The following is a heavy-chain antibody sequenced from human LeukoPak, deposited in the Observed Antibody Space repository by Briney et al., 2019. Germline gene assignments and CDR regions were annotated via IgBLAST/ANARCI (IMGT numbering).Heavy chain of an antibody. Sequence: GASVKVSCKASGGTFSSYAISWVRQASGQGLEWMGRIIPILGIANYAQKFQGRVTITADKSTSTAYMELSSLRSEDTAVYYCAREVIVVVPAAIIDYWGQGTLVTVSS. CDR2: IIPILGIA. D-gene: IGHD2-2*02. J-gene: IGHJ4*02. V-gene: IGHV1-69*04. CDR3: AREVIVVVPAAIIDY. CDR1: GGTFSSYA.